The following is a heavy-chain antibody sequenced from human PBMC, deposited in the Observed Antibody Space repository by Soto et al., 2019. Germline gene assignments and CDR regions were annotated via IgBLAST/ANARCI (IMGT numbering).Heavy chain of an antibody. V-gene: IGHV1-69*02. CDR1: GDTFSSYT. CDR2: VIPMLSMS. CDR3: ARSYGSGSRAFHY. D-gene: IGHD3-10*01. J-gene: IGHJ4*02. Sequence: QVHLVQSGVEVKKPGSSVRVSCKASGDTFSSYTINWVRQAPGLGLEWMGRVIPMLSMSNYALKFQGRVTMTADKSTNTANKKLSSLRSEDTATYCCARSYGSGSRAFHYWGQGALVTVSS.